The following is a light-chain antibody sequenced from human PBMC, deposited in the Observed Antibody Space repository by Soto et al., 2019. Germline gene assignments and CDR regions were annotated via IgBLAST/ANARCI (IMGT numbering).Light chain of an antibody. CDR1: SSNIGNNY. J-gene: IGLJ1*01. CDR3: GTWDNSLNAYV. Sequence: QTVLTQPPSVSAAPGQRVSISCSGSSSNIGNNYVSWYQQLPGTAPKLLIYDIDKRPSGIPDRFSGSKSGTSATLGITGLQTGDEADYCCGTWDNSLNAYVFGAGTKLTVL. CDR2: DID. V-gene: IGLV1-51*01.